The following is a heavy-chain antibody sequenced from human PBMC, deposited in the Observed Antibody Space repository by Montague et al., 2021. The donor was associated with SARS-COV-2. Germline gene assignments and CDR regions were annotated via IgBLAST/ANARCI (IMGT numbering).Heavy chain of an antibody. Sequence: SLRLSCATSGFTFSTYWMHWVRQAPGKGLMWVSRISRDGSDKIYADSVKGRFTISRGNAKNTVYLQMNSLRADDTAVYYCARLYGSGSYYYDYWGQGTLVTVSS. V-gene: IGHV3-74*01. CDR3: ARLYGSGSYYYDY. J-gene: IGHJ4*02. CDR1: GFTFSTYW. CDR2: ISRDGSDK. D-gene: IGHD3-10*01.